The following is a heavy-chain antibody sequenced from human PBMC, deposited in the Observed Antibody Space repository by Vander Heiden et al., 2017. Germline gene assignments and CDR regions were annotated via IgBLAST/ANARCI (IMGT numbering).Heavy chain of an antibody. V-gene: IGHV3-9*01. CDR3: VKDDSHSQYDGALDY. D-gene: IGHD3-3*01. CDR2: ISWNSGRT. J-gene: IGHJ4*02. Sequence: EVQLVESGGGLVQPGRSLRLSCVTSGFTFDDYAMHWVRQVPGKGLEWVSGISWNSGRTGYADSVKGRFTISRDNAKKSLYLQMNSLRVEDTALYYCVKDDSHSQYDGALDYWGQGTLVTVSS. CDR1: GFTFDDYA.